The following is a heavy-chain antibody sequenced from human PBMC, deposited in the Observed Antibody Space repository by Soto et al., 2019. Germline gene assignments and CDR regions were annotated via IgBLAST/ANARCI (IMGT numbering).Heavy chain of an antibody. J-gene: IGHJ6*02. V-gene: IGHV4-39*01. CDR3: AGVDYYYYGMDV. CDR1: GGSISYGNFY. CDR2: IYYSGST. Sequence: SETLSLTCTVSGGSISYGNFYWGWIRQPPGKGLEWIGSIYYSGSTYYNPSLKSRVTISADTSKNQFSLKLSSVTAADTAVYYCAGVDYYYYGMDVWGQGTTVTVSS.